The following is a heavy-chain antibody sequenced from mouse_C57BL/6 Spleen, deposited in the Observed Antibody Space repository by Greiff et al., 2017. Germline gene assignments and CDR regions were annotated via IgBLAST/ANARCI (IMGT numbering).Heavy chain of an antibody. D-gene: IGHD1-1*01. V-gene: IGHV1-82*01. J-gene: IGHJ1*03. CDR3: ARETTVGYFDV. CDR1: GYAFSSSW. Sequence: QVQLKESGPELVKPGASVKISCKASGYAFSSSWMNWVKQRPGKGLEWIGRIYPGDGDTNYNGKFKGKATLTADKSSSTAYMQLSSLTSEDSAVYFCARETTVGYFDVWGTGTTVTVSS. CDR2: IYPGDGDT.